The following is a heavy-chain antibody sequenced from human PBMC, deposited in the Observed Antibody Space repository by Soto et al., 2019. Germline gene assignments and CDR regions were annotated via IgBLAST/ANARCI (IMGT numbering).Heavy chain of an antibody. CDR3: ARALLGYCRGGSCYCNYFRY. D-gene: IGHD2-15*01. J-gene: IGHJ4*01. CDR1: GFTFSSYA. Sequence: PGGSLRLSCAASGFTFSSYAMHWVRQAPGKGLEYVSAISSNGGSTYYANSVKGRFTISRDNSKNTLYLQMGSLRAEDMAVYYCARALLGYCRGGSCYCNYFRYWAQGPLV. V-gene: IGHV3-64*01. CDR2: ISSNGGST.